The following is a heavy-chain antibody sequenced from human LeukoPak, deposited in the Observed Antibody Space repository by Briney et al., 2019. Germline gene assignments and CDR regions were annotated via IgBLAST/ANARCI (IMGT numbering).Heavy chain of an antibody. CDR1: GGSFSGYY. CDR2: INHSGST. D-gene: IGHD2-15*01. Sequence: SETLSLTCAVYGGSFSGYYWSWIRQPPGKGREWIGEINHSGSTNYNPSLKSRVTISVDTSKNQFSPKLSSVTAADTAVYYCAREFHCSGGSCSHDVFDIWGQGTMVTVSS. CDR3: AREFHCSGGSCSHDVFDI. J-gene: IGHJ3*02. V-gene: IGHV4-34*01.